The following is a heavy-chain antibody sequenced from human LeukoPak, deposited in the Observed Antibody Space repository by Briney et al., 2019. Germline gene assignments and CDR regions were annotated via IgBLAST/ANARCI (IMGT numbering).Heavy chain of an antibody. V-gene: IGHV3-30*02. CDR2: IRYDGSNK. Sequence: GGSLRLSCAASGFTFSSYGMHWVRQAPGKGLDWGAFIRYDGSNKYYADSVKGRFTISRDNSKNTLYLQMNSLRAEDTAVYYCAKPFTPTLTYSHFDYWGQGTLVTVSS. J-gene: IGHJ4*02. D-gene: IGHD4-17*01. CDR1: GFTFSSYG. CDR3: AKPFTPTLTYSHFDY.